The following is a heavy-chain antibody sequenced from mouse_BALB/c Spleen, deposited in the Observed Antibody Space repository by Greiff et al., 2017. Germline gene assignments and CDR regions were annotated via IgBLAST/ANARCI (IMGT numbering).Heavy chain of an antibody. CDR2: ISSGGGST. V-gene: IGHV5-12-1*01. CDR3: ARPIYYYGSSPFAY. CDR1: GFAFSSYD. J-gene: IGHJ3*01. D-gene: IGHD1-1*01. Sequence: EVQVVESGGGLVKPGGSLKLSCAASGFAFSSYDMSWVRQTPEKRLEWVAYISSGGGSTYYPDTVKGRFTISRDNAKNTLYLQMSSLKSEDTAMYYCARPIYYYGSSPFAYWGQGTLVTVSA.